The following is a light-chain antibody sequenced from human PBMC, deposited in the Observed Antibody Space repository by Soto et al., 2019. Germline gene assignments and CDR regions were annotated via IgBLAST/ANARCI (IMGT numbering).Light chain of an antibody. CDR2: AAS. J-gene: IGKJ1*01. Sequence: EILLTQSPATLSVSPGERATLSCRASQSVSIDLAWYQQKPGQAPRLLISAASTRATVIPARFSGTGSGTEFTLTISSLQSEDFAVYYCQQYYDWLDVTFGQGTKVEI. V-gene: IGKV3-15*01. CDR3: QQYYDWLDVT. CDR1: QSVSID.